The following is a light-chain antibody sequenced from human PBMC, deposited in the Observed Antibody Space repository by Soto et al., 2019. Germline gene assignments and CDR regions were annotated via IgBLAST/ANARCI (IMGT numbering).Light chain of an antibody. CDR2: GIS. J-gene: IGKJ2*01. CDR1: QSVSSNY. CDR3: QQYGNSPFT. Sequence: EIVLTQSPGTLSLSPGERATLSCRASQSVSSNYLAWYQQKPGQAPRLLMYGISSRATGIPDRFSGSGSGTDFTLTISRLEPEDFAVYYCQQYGNSPFTFGQGTKVDIK. V-gene: IGKV3-20*01.